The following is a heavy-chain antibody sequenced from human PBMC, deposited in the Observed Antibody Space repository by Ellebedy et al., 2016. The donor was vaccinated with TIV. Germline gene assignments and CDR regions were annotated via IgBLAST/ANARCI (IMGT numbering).Heavy chain of an antibody. CDR3: ASYSSRIRNVEY. V-gene: IGHV4-59*01. CDR1: NDSMISYY. CDR2: FYYTGST. Sequence: MPSETLSLTCSVSNDSMISYYWSWIRQSPGKGLEWLGYFYYTGSTNIHPSLKSRVTLSIDTSNNRFSLNLKSVTAADTAVYYCASYSSRIRNVEYWGQGTLVTVSS. D-gene: IGHD4-11*01. J-gene: IGHJ4*02.